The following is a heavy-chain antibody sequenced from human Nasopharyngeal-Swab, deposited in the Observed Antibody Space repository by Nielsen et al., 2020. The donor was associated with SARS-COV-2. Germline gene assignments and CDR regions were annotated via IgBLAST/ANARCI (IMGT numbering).Heavy chain of an antibody. Sequence: SQTLSLTCAISGDSVSSNSAAWNWIRQSPSRGLEWLGRTYYRSEWYNDYAVSVKSRITINPDTSKSQFSLQLNSVTPEDTAVYYCVRGINYYDSSGRSGGFDYWGQGTLVTVSS. D-gene: IGHD3-22*01. CDR3: VRGINYYDSSGRSGGFDY. V-gene: IGHV6-1*01. CDR1: GDSVSSNSAA. J-gene: IGHJ4*02. CDR2: TYYRSEWYN.